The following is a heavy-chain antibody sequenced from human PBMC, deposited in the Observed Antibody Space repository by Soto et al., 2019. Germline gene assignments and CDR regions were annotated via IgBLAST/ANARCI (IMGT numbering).Heavy chain of an antibody. Sequence: GSLRLSCAASGFTFSSYEMNWVRQAPGKGLEWVSYITSSGSTIYYTDSVKGRFTISRDNAKNSLYLQMNSLRAEDTAVYYCARGNSPVNVYWGQGTLVTVSS. CDR2: ITSSGSTI. D-gene: IGHD3-16*02. J-gene: IGHJ4*02. CDR1: GFTFSSYE. CDR3: ARGNSPVNVY. V-gene: IGHV3-48*03.